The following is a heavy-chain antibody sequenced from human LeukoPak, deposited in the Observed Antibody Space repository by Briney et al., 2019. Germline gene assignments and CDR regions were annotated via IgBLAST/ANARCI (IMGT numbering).Heavy chain of an antibody. CDR3: ATYTHWVAGDV. J-gene: IGHJ6*02. V-gene: IGHV3-7*01. CDR2: MNQDGSEK. CDR1: GFTFSDSW. D-gene: IGHD3-16*01. Sequence: PGGSLRLSCAASGFTFSDSWMSWVRQAPGKGLEWVANMNQDGSEKDNVDSVKGRFTISRDNARNSLYLQMGSLRAEDTAVYYCATYTHWVAGDVWGQGTTVTVSS.